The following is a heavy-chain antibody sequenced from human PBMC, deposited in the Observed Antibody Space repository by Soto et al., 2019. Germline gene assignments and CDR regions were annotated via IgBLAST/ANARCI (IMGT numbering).Heavy chain of an antibody. Sequence: GASVKVSCKAFGYTFTSYDINWVRQATGQGLEWVGWMNPNSGDTGYAQNFQGRVTMTRDTSTSTAYMELSSLRSEDTAVYYCARTLMCSGGNCSPYWGRGTLVTVSS. D-gene: IGHD2-15*01. V-gene: IGHV1-8*01. CDR2: MNPNSGDT. CDR3: ARTLMCSGGNCSPY. J-gene: IGHJ4*01. CDR1: GYTFTSYD.